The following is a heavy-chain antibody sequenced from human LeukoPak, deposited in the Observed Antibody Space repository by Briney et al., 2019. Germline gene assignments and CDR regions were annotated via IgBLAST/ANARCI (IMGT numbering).Heavy chain of an antibody. CDR2: IIPIFGTA. V-gene: IGHV1-69*05. D-gene: IGHD6-25*01. J-gene: IGHJ6*03. CDR1: GGTFSSYA. CDR3: ASARLSDYYYYYYMDV. Sequence: GASVKVSCKASGGTFSSYAISWVRQAPGQGLEWMGGIIPIFGTANYAQKFQGRVTITTDESTSTAYMELSSLRSEDTAVYYCASARLSDYYYYYYMDVWGKGPRSPSP.